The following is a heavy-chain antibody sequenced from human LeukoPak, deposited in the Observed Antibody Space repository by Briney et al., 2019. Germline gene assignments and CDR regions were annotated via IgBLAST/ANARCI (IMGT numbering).Heavy chain of an antibody. V-gene: IGHV2-70*11. J-gene: IGHJ4*02. CDR3: ARISRHLAGDY. D-gene: IGHD3-10*01. Sequence: RESGPTLVNPRQTLTLTCTFSGFSLTTSGMRVTWIRQPPGKALEWLARIDWDDDKYYTASLKTRLSISKDTTKKQVVLTMTKMDTVDTGTYYCARISRHLAGDYWGQGILVTVSS. CDR1: GFSLTTSGMR. CDR2: IDWDDDK.